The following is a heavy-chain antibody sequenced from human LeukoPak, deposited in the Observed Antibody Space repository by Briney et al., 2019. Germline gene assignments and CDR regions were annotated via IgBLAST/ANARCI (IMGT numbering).Heavy chain of an antibody. D-gene: IGHD3-22*01. V-gene: IGHV4-61*10. Sequence: SETLSLTCTVSGGSISSGLYYWSWIRQPAGKGLEWIGRIYNSGSPKYNPSLKSRVTISLDTSKNQFSLKLTSVTAADTAVYFCARGTYYSDSSGYSYYSYYYMDVWGKGTTVTISS. J-gene: IGHJ6*03. CDR1: GGSISSGLYY. CDR3: ARGTYYSDSSGYSYYSYYYMDV. CDR2: IYNSGSP.